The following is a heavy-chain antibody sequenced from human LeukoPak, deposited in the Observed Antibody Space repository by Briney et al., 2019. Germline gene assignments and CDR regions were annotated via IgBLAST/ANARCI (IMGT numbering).Heavy chain of an antibody. CDR2: ISYDGGNK. Sequence: GGSLRLSCAASGFTFSNYGIHWVRQAPGKGLEWVAVISYDGGNKYYADSVKGRLTISRDNSKNTLYLQMNSLRPEDTAVYYCAKGGKWDVTPFDYWGQGTLVTVSS. CDR1: GFTFSNYG. V-gene: IGHV3-30*18. D-gene: IGHD1-26*01. J-gene: IGHJ4*02. CDR3: AKGGKWDVTPFDY.